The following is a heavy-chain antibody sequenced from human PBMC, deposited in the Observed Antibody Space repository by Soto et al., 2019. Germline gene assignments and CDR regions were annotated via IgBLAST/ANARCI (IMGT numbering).Heavy chain of an antibody. Sequence: QLQLQESGPGLVXXXXXLXXTCTVSGGSISSSSYYWGWIRQPPGKGLEWIGSIYYSGSTYYNPSLKSRVTISVDTSKNQFSLKLSSVTAADTAVYYCARHLGHPLDIDYWGQGTLVTVSS. CDR1: GGSISSSSYY. CDR3: ARHLGHPLDIDY. D-gene: IGHD7-27*01. V-gene: IGHV4-39*01. CDR2: IYYSGST. J-gene: IGHJ4*02.